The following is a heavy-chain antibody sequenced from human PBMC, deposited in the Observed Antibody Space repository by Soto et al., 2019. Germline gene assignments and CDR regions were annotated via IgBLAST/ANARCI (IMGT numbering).Heavy chain of an antibody. CDR2: FDPEDGET. Sequence: ASVKVSCKVSGYTLTELSMHWVRQAPGKGLEWMGGFDPEDGETIYAQKFQGRVTMTEDTSTDTAYMELSSLRSEDTAVYYCATLPVTSGSVLVAAVDYWGQGTLVTVSS. CDR3: ATLPVTSGSVLVAAVDY. D-gene: IGHD6-25*01. CDR1: GYTLTELS. V-gene: IGHV1-24*01. J-gene: IGHJ4*02.